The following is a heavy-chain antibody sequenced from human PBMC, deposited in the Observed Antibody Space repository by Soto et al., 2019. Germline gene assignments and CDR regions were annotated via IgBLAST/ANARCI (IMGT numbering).Heavy chain of an antibody. V-gene: IGHV1-69*13. Sequence: SVKVSCKASGGTFSSYAISWVRQAPGQGLEWMGGIIPIFGTANYAQKFQGRVTITADESTSTAYMELSSLRSEDTAVYYCARSPSYYYDSSGYLGYFDYWGLG. D-gene: IGHD3-22*01. J-gene: IGHJ4*02. CDR2: IIPIFGTA. CDR1: GGTFSSYA. CDR3: ARSPSYYYDSSGYLGYFDY.